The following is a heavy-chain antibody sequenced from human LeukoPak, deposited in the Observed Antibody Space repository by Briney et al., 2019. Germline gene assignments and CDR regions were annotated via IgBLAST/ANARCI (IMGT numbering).Heavy chain of an antibody. D-gene: IGHD3-10*02. J-gene: IGHJ6*04. V-gene: IGHV3-23*01. CDR1: GFTFSSYA. Sequence: PGGSLRLSCAASGFTFSSYAMSWVCQAPGKGLEWVSVISGSGDTTNYADSVKGRFTISRDNAKNSLYLQMNSLRAEDTAVYYCAELGITMIGGVWGKGTTVTISS. CDR2: ISGSGDTT. CDR3: AELGITMIGGV.